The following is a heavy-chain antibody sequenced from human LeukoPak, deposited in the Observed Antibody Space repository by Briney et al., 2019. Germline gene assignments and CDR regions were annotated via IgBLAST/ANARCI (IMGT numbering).Heavy chain of an antibody. J-gene: IGHJ3*02. V-gene: IGHV4-61*09. Sequence: SQTLSLTCTVSGGSISSGSYYWGWIRQPAGKGLEWIGHIYTSGSTNYSPSLKSRVIISEDMSKNQFSLKLSSVTAADTAVYYCARRRRGYYDIAAFDIWGQGTMVIVSS. D-gene: IGHD3-9*01. CDR2: IYTSGST. CDR3: ARRRRGYYDIAAFDI. CDR1: GGSISSGSYY.